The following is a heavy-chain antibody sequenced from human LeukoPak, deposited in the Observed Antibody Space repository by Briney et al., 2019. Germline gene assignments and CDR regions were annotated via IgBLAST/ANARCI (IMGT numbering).Heavy chain of an antibody. J-gene: IGHJ4*02. Sequence: PSETLSLTCTVSGGSISSYYWSWIRQPPGKGLEWIGEINHSGSTNYNPSLKSRVTISVDTSKNQFSLKLSSVTAADTAVYYCARGIDDSSGYQDYWGQGTLVTVSS. CDR2: INHSGST. V-gene: IGHV4-34*01. CDR1: GGSISSYY. CDR3: ARGIDDSSGYQDY. D-gene: IGHD3-22*01.